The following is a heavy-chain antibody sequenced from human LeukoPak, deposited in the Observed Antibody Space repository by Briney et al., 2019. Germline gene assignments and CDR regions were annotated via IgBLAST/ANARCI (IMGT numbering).Heavy chain of an antibody. D-gene: IGHD4-17*01. V-gene: IGHV3-21*01. J-gene: IGHJ4*02. CDR2: ISSSSNSI. Sequence: PGGSLRLSCAASGFTFSSFTMNWVRQAPGKGLEWVSFISSSSNSIYYADSVKGRFTISRDNAKNSLYLQMNSLRAEDTAVYYCARRLRRNYFDYWGQGTLVTVSS. CDR1: GFTFSSFT. CDR3: ARRLRRNYFDY.